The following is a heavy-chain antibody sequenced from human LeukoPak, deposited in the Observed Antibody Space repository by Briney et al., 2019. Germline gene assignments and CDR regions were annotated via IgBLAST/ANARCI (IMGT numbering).Heavy chain of an antibody. CDR1: GYTFTSCY. CDR3: ARVPTKLAINKYYFDY. V-gene: IGHV1-46*01. J-gene: IGHJ4*02. Sequence: ASVKVSCKASGYTFTSCYMHWGRQGPRQGLGWMGIINPSCGSTSYAQKFQGTVTMYRDTSTSTVYMELSSLRSEDTAVYYCARVPTKLAINKYYFDYCGQGTLVTVSS. CDR2: INPSCGST. D-gene: IGHD1-1*01.